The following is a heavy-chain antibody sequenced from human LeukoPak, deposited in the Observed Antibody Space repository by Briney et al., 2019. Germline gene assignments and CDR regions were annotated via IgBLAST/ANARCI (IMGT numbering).Heavy chain of an antibody. CDR1: GFTFSSYS. CDR2: IKDSGIEK. V-gene: IGHV3-7*01. Sequence: GGSLRLSCAGSGFTFSSYSMGWVRQAPGKGLEWVASIKDSGIEKEYVDSVKGRFTISRDNAKNSLYLQMNSLRVEDTALYFCARWRGAQSEFDYWGQGTQVTVSS. J-gene: IGHJ4*02. CDR3: ARWRGAQSEFDY. D-gene: IGHD3-3*01.